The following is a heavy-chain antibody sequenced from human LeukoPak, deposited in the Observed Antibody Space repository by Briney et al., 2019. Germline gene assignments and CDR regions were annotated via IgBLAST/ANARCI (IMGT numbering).Heavy chain of an antibody. CDR2: IYHSGST. Sequence: SETLSLTCAVSGYSISSGYYWGWIRQPPGKGLEWIGSIYHSGSTYYNPSLKSRVTISVDTSKNQFSLKLSSVTAADTAVYYCARENYDSSGYSDYWGKGTLVTVSS. CDR1: GYSISSGYY. D-gene: IGHD3-22*01. CDR3: ARENYDSSGYSDY. J-gene: IGHJ4*02. V-gene: IGHV4-38-2*02.